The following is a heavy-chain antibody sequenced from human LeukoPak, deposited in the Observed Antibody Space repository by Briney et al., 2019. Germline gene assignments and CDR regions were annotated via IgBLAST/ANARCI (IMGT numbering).Heavy chain of an antibody. CDR3: ARGPRSYYYDSSGYYRGNYFDY. V-gene: IGHV4-34*01. Sequence: SETLSLTWAVYGGSFSGYYWSCIRQPPGKGLEWIGEINHSGSTNYNPSLKSRVTISVDTSKNQFSLKLSSVTAADTAVYYCARGPRSYYYDSSGYYRGNYFDYWGQGTLVTVSS. J-gene: IGHJ4*02. D-gene: IGHD3-22*01. CDR2: INHSGST. CDR1: GGSFSGYY.